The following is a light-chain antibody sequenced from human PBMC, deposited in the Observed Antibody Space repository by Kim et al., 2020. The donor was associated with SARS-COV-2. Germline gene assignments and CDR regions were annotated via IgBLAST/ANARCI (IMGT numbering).Light chain of an antibody. CDR2: EVS. Sequence: GQSVTIACTGTSGDVGGYHYVSWYQQHPGKAPTLMIYEVSKRPSGVPDRFSGSKSGSTASLTVSGLQAHDEADYYCSSYAGSNNRVFGGGTHLTVL. CDR3: SSYAGSNNRV. V-gene: IGLV2-8*01. CDR1: SGDVGGYHY. J-gene: IGLJ3*02.